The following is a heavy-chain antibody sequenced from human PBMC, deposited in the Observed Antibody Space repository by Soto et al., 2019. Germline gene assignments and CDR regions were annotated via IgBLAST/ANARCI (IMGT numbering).Heavy chain of an antibody. D-gene: IGHD6-6*01. CDR3: ALAARPVYYYGMDV. CDR1: GGTFSSYA. J-gene: IGHJ6*02. V-gene: IGHV1-69*06. CDR2: IIPIFGTA. Sequence: ASVKVSCKASGGTFSSYAISWLRQAPGQGLEWMGGIIPIFGTANYAQKFQGRVTITADKSTSTAYMELSSLRSEDTAVYYCALAARPVYYYGMDVWGQGTTVTVSS.